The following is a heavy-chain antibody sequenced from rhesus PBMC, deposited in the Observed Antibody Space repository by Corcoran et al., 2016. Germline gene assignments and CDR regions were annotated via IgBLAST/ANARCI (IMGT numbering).Heavy chain of an antibody. CDR3: ARDPLIAAGPIPVDY. D-gene: IGHD6-13*01. CDR2: IYGSGGST. J-gene: IGHJ4*01. Sequence: QVQLQESGPGLVKPSETLSLTCAVSGGSISARSYWTWIRHPPGPGLEWIRYIYGSGGSTYYNPSLKSRVTISTDTSKNQFALKLSSVTAADMAVYYCARDPLIAAGPIPVDYWGQGVLVTVSS. V-gene: IGHV4S7*01. CDR1: GGSISARSY.